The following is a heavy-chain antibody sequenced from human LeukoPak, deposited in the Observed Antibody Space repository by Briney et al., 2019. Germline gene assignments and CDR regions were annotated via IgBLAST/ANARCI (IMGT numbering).Heavy chain of an antibody. V-gene: IGHV4-59*01. D-gene: IGHD6-19*01. Sequence: SETLSLTCTVSGGSISSYYWSWIRQPPGKGLEWIGYIYYSGSTNYNPSLKSRVTISVDTSKNQFSLKLSSVTAADTAVYYCARDPVAAAAIAVAGAYYYYGMDVWGQGTTVTVSS. J-gene: IGHJ6*02. CDR1: GGSISSYY. CDR3: ARDPVAAAAIAVAGAYYYYGMDV. CDR2: IYYSGST.